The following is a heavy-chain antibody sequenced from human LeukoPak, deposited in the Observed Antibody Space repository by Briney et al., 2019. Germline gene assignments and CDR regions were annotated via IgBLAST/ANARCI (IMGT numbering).Heavy chain of an antibody. Sequence: GGSLRLSCAASGFTFSSYGMHCVRQAPGKGLEWVAFIRYDGSNKYYADSVKGRFTISRDNSKNTLYLQMNSLRAEDTAVYLCAKTGYCSSSSCPRGYFQHWGQGTLVTVSS. V-gene: IGHV3-30*02. J-gene: IGHJ1*01. CDR1: GFTFSSYG. D-gene: IGHD2-2*01. CDR3: AKTGYCSSSSCPRGYFQH. CDR2: IRYDGSNK.